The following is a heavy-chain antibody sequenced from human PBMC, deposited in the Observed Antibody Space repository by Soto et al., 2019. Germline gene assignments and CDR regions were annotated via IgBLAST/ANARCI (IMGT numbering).Heavy chain of an antibody. Sequence: GGSLRLSCAASGFSISDNYMTWVRQAPGKGLEWVSVVSSGGSTYYADSVTGRFTVSRDNSKNTLSLQMNSLRAEDTAVYYCAKRRGAGGHFDYWGQGALVTVSS. J-gene: IGHJ4*02. CDR2: VSSGGST. CDR1: GFSISDNY. V-gene: IGHV3-53*01. D-gene: IGHD2-15*01. CDR3: AKRRGAGGHFDY.